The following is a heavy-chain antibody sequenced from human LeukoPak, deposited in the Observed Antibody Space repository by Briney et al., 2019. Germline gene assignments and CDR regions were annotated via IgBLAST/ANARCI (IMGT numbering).Heavy chain of an antibody. CDR1: GGSISSYH. CDR2: IYYTGST. V-gene: IGHV4-59*01. Sequence: SETPSLTCTVSGGSISSYHWSWIRQPPGKGLEWIGHIYYTGSTNYNPSLKSRVTISLDTSKNQFSLKLSSVTAADTAVYYCTRSLGVVIHGGMDVWGQGTTVTVSS. J-gene: IGHJ6*02. CDR3: TRSLGVVIHGGMDV. D-gene: IGHD3-3*01.